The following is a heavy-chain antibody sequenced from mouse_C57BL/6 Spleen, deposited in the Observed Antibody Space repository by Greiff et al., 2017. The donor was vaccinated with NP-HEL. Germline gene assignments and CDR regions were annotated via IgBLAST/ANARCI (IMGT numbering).Heavy chain of an antibody. D-gene: IGHD2-2*01. Sequence: EVQRVESGPGLVKPSQSLSLTCSVTGYSITSGYYWNWIRQFPGNKLEWMGYISYDGSNNYNPSLKNRISITRDTSKNQFFLKLNSVTTEDTATYYCASHYGYDYAMDYWGQGTSVTVSS. CDR3: ASHYGYDYAMDY. V-gene: IGHV3-6*01. J-gene: IGHJ4*01. CDR2: ISYDGSN. CDR1: GYSITSGYY.